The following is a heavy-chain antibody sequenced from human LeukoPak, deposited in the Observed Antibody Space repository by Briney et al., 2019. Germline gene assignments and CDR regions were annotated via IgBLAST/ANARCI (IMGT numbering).Heavy chain of an antibody. J-gene: IGHJ4*02. CDR3: ARETTLTGYSSGLGFNY. V-gene: IGHV4-59*01. Sequence: SETLSLTCTVSGGSISSYYWSWIRQPPGKGLEWIGYIYYSGSTNYNPSLKSRVTMSVDSSNNQFSLKLTSVTAADTAVYYCARETTLTGYSSGLGFNYWGQGTLVTVSS. CDR2: IYYSGST. CDR1: GGSISSYY. D-gene: IGHD6-19*01.